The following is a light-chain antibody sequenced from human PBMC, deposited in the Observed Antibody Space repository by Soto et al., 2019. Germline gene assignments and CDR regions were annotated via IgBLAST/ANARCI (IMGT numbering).Light chain of an antibody. Sequence: EIVLTQSPAILSLSPGEKATLSCRASQSVSGSLAWYQQKPGQAPRLIIHDASVRATGIPARFSGSGSWTDFTLTISSLELAGFAVYDCPECTFWLCFGGGTKVEIK. CDR2: DAS. CDR1: QSVSGS. J-gene: IGKJ4*01. V-gene: IGKV3-11*01. CDR3: PECTFWLC.